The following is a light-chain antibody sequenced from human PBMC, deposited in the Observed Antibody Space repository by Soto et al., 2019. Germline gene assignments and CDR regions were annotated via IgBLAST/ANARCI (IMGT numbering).Light chain of an antibody. CDR3: QQYNNWPIT. CDR1: QSVSSN. J-gene: IGKJ5*01. Sequence: EIVMTQSPATLSVSPGERATLSCRASQSVSSNLAWYQQKPGQAPRLLINGASTRATGTPARSSGSGSGTEFPLTISTLQSEDFAVYYCQQYNNWPITVGQGTRRRL. CDR2: GAS. V-gene: IGKV3-15*01.